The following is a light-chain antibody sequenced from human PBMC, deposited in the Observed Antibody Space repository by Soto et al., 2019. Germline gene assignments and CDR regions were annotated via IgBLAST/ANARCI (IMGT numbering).Light chain of an antibody. V-gene: IGKV1-33*01. CDR1: QDISNY. CDR2: DAS. CDR3: QQFDDLPLT. J-gene: IGKJ4*01. Sequence: DIQMTQSPSSLSASVGDRVSITCQASQDISNYLNWYQQKPGKAPNLLIYDASNLEAEVPSRFNGSGSGTDFSFTISSLQPEDIGTYYCQQFDDLPLTFGGGTKVEIK.